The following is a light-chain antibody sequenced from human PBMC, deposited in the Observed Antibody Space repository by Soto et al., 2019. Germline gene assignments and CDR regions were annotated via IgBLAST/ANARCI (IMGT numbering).Light chain of an antibody. CDR3: HHYGISPT. V-gene: IGKV3-20*01. Sequence: EIVLTQSPGTLSLSPGERATLSCRSSHSVSSNYLAWYQQNPGQALRLLIYDVSSRATGIPDRFSGSGSGTDFTLTISRLEPVDFAVYYCHHYGISPTFGQGTKVEIK. J-gene: IGKJ1*01. CDR1: HSVSSNY. CDR2: DVS.